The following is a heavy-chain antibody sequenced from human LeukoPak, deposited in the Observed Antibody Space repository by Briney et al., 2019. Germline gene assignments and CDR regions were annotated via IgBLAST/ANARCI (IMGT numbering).Heavy chain of an antibody. CDR2: ISGSGGST. J-gene: IGHJ5*02. V-gene: IGHV3-23*01. Sequence: PGGSLRLSCAASGFTFSSYAMSWVRQAPGKGLEWVSAISGSGGSTYYADSVKGRFTISRDNSKNTLYLQMNSLRAEDTAVYYCAKDLRYFDWLSPGGFDPWGQGTLVTVSS. D-gene: IGHD3-9*01. CDR1: GFTFSSYA. CDR3: AKDLRYFDWLSPGGFDP.